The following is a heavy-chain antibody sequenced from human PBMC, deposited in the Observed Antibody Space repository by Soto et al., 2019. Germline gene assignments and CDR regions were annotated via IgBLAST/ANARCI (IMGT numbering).Heavy chain of an antibody. CDR3: ARDMGFGLSDY. D-gene: IGHD3-10*01. CDR2: INAGNGNT. V-gene: IGHV1-3*01. CDR1: GYTFTSYA. J-gene: IGHJ4*02. Sequence: ASVKVSCKASGYTFTSYAMDWVRQAPGQRLEWMGWINAGNGNTKYSQEFQGRVTITRDTSASTAYMELSSLRSEDTAVYYCARDMGFGLSDYWGQGTLVTVSS.